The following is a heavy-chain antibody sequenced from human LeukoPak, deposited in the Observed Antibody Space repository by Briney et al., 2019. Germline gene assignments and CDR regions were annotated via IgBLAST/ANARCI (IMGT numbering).Heavy chain of an antibody. CDR2: IYSGGST. CDR1: GFTVSSNY. J-gene: IGHJ4*02. CDR3: AVYDFWSGSYFDY. V-gene: IGHV3-53*01. D-gene: IGHD3-3*01. Sequence: GGSLRLSCAASGFTVSSNYMSWVRQAPGKGLEWVSVIYSGGSTYYADSVKGRFTISRDNSKNTLYLQMNSLRAEDTAVYYCAVYDFWSGSYFDYWGQGTLVTASS.